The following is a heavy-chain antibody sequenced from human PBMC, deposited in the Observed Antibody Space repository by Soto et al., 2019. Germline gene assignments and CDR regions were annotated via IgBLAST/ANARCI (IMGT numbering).Heavy chain of an antibody. CDR1: GFTFSSYA. CDR3: ANYYGSGRTRTFDY. D-gene: IGHD3-10*01. CDR2: ISGSGGST. V-gene: IGHV3-23*01. J-gene: IGHJ4*02. Sequence: PGGSLRLSCAASGFTFSSYAMSWVRQAPGKGLEWVSAISGSGGSTYYADSVKGRFTISRDNSKNTLYLQMNSLRAEDTAVYYCANYYGSGRTRTFDYWGQGTLVTVSS.